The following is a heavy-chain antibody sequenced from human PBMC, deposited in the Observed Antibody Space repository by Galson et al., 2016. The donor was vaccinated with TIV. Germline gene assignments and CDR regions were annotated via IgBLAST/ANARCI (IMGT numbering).Heavy chain of an antibody. J-gene: IGHJ6*02. D-gene: IGHD2-15*01. Sequence: SLRLSCAAPGFTFSSYSMNWVRQAPGKGLEWVSSITSSGNHIYYADSLKGRLTISRDNARNSLYLQMNSLRAEDTAVYYCAREGYCSGGTCYSAYYGMDVWGQGTTVTVSS. CDR1: GFTFSSYS. CDR2: ITSSGNHI. V-gene: IGHV3-21*01. CDR3: AREGYCSGGTCYSAYYGMDV.